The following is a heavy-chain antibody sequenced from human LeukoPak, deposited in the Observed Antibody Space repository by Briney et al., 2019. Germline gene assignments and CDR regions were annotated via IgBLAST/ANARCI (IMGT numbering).Heavy chain of an antibody. CDR3: AKGHDIGGYYYPHFDY. D-gene: IGHD3-22*01. CDR1: GFPFSSYG. Sequence: GGSLLLSCAAAGFPFSSYGMHWGRQAPGKGLEGGAVISSDGNNKNYVDSVKRRFTFSRDNSKNKPYLQMNSLRAEDTAVYYCAKGHDIGGYYYPHFDYWGQGTLVTVSS. J-gene: IGHJ4*02. CDR2: ISSDGNNK. V-gene: IGHV3-30*18.